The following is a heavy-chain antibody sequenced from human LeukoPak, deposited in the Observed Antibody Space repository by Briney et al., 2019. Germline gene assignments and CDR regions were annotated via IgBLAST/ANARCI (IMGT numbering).Heavy chain of an antibody. CDR1: GFTFSDYY. D-gene: IGHD3-10*01. Sequence: GGSLRLSCAAAGFTFSDYYMSWIRQAPGKGLEWVSVISSSSSYIYYADSVKGRFTISRDNAKNSLYLQMNNLRAEDTAVYYCARHGSVYYGSGSYNVWGQGTLATVSS. J-gene: IGHJ4*02. V-gene: IGHV3-11*03. CDR2: ISSSSSYI. CDR3: ARHGSVYYGSGSYNV.